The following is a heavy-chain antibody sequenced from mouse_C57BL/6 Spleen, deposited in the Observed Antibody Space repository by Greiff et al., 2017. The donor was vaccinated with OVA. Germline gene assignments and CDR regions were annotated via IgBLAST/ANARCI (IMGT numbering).Heavy chain of an antibody. CDR1: GFTFSSYA. CDR2: ISDGGSYT. Sequence: EVMLVESGGGLVKPGGSLKLSCAASGFTFSSYAMSWVRQTPEKRLEWVATISDGGSYTYYPDNVKGRFTISRYNAKNNLYLQMSQLKSEDTAMYYCAREPEGYGYYAMDDWGQGTSVTVSS. D-gene: IGHD2-10*02. J-gene: IGHJ4*01. CDR3: AREPEGYGYYAMDD. V-gene: IGHV5-4*01.